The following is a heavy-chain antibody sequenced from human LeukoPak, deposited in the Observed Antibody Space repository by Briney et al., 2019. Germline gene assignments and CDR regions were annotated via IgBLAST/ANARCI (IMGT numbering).Heavy chain of an antibody. CDR2: INHSGST. Sequence: SETLSLTCAVYGGSFSGYYWSWIRQPPGKGLEWIGEINHSGSTNYNPSLKSRVTISVDTSKNQFSLKLSSVTAADTAVYYCARRGSGWWVDYWGQGTLVTVSS. CDR1: GGSFSGYY. J-gene: IGHJ4*02. CDR3: ARRGSGWWVDY. D-gene: IGHD6-19*01. V-gene: IGHV4-34*01.